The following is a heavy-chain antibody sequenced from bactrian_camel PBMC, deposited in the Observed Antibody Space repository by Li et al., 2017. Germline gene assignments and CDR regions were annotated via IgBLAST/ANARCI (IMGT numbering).Heavy chain of an antibody. CDR1: GLTSNLLC. Sequence: HVQLVESGGGSVQPGESLRLSCAVSGLTSNLLCMAWFRQPPGKEREGVAAIQSDGSTTYADSVRGRFTISQDNARNTLYLQMNSLKPEDTAKYYCGADFLQYCSTTRLGYWGQGTQVTVS. CDR3: GADFLQYCSTTRLGY. D-gene: IGHD3*01. J-gene: IGHJ4*01. V-gene: IGHV3S53*01. CDR2: IQSDGST.